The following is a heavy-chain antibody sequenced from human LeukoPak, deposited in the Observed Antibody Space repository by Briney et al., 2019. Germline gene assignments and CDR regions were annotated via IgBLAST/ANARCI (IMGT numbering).Heavy chain of an antibody. D-gene: IGHD1-26*01. CDR3: ARGPLLGGYDF. CDR2: IHHSGST. Sequence: TSETLSLTCAVYGGSFSGYYWSRIRQPPGKGLEWIGQIHHSGSTKYNPSLKSRITMSVDTSKKQFSLRVTSVTAADTAVYFCARGPLLGGYDFWGQGTLVTVSS. J-gene: IGHJ4*02. CDR1: GGSFSGYY. V-gene: IGHV4-34*01.